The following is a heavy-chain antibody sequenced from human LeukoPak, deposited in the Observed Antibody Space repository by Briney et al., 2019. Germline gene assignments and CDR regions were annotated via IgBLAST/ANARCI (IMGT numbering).Heavy chain of an antibody. Sequence: GGSLRLSCAASGFTFSSYGMHWVRQAPGKGLEWVAFIRYDGSNKYYADSVKGRFTISRDNSKNTLYLQMNSLRAEDTAVYYCAKVPYSSNNMDVWGKGTTVTVSS. J-gene: IGHJ6*03. CDR3: AKVPYSSNNMDV. CDR1: GFTFSSYG. CDR2: IRYDGSNK. V-gene: IGHV3-30*02. D-gene: IGHD6-13*01.